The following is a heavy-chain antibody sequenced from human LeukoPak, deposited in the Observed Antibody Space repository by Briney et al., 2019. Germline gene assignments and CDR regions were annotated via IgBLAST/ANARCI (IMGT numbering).Heavy chain of an antibody. Sequence: SETLSLTCTVSGGSISSSNYYWGWIRQPPGKGLEWIGSIYYSGSTYYNPSLKSRVTISVDTSKNQFSLKLSSVTAADTAVYYCARVSIAAAGTNWFDPWGQGTLVTVSS. CDR2: IYYSGST. CDR3: ARVSIAAAGTNWFDP. J-gene: IGHJ5*02. CDR1: GGSISSSNYY. D-gene: IGHD6-13*01. V-gene: IGHV4-39*07.